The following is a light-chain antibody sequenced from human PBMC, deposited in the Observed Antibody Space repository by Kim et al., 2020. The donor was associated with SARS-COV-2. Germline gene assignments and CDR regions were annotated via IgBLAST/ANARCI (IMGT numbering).Light chain of an antibody. CDR2: GAS. Sequence: ASVGDRVTITCRASQGIGTWLAWYQYEPGKAPKRLIYGASSLQSGVPSRFSGSGSGTDFTLTISSLQPEDFASYYCQQADTFPPTFGGGTKVDIK. CDR3: QQADTFPPT. V-gene: IGKV1-12*01. CDR1: QGIGTW. J-gene: IGKJ4*01.